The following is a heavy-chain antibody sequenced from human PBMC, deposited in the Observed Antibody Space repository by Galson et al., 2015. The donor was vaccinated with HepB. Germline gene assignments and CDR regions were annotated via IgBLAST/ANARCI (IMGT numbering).Heavy chain of an antibody. J-gene: IGHJ6*02. CDR1: GYTFTSYY. CDR3: ARDAVTWYYYDSSGYYDYYYYGMDV. Sequence: SVKVSCKASGYTFTSYYMHWVRQAPGQGLEWMGIIKPSGGSTSYAQKFQGRVTMTRDTSTSTVYMELSSLRSEDTAVYYCARDAVTWYYYDSSGYYDYYYYGMDVWGQGTTVTVSS. V-gene: IGHV1-46*01. D-gene: IGHD3-22*01. CDR2: IKPSGGST.